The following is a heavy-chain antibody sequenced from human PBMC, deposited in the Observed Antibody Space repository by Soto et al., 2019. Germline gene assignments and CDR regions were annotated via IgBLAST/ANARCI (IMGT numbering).Heavy chain of an antibody. CDR3: ARDRGAARPSWFDP. J-gene: IGHJ5*02. Sequence: SETLSLTCTVSGGSVSSGSYYWSWIRQPPGKGLEWIGYIYYSGSTNYNPSLKSRVTISVDTSKDQFSLKLSSVTAADTAVYYCARDRGAARPSWFDPWGQGTLVTVSS. CDR1: GGSVSSGSYY. D-gene: IGHD6-6*01. V-gene: IGHV4-61*01. CDR2: IYYSGST.